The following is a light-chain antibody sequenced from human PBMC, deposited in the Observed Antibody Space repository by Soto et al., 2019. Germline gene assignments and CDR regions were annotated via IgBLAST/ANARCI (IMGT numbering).Light chain of an antibody. CDR1: SSNIGAGYD. V-gene: IGLV1-40*01. CDR3: QSFDRSQNCV. Sequence: QSVLTQPPSVSGAPGQRVTIPCTGSSSNIGAGYDVHWYQQVPGKAPKLLIYANINRPSGVPERFSGSMSGTSASLAITGIQSEDEADYYCQSFDRSQNCVFGRGTKVTVL. J-gene: IGLJ6*01. CDR2: ANI.